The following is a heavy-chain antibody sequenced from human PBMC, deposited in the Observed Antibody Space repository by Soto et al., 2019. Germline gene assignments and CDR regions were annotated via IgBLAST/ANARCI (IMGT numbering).Heavy chain of an antibody. CDR3: ARDRNVFPVTTPNDY. CDR2: ISSSSSYI. D-gene: IGHD4-17*01. V-gene: IGHV3-21*01. CDR1: GFTFSSYS. Sequence: GGSLRLSCAASGFTFSSYSMNWVRQAPGKGLEWVSSISSSSSYIYYADSVKGRFTISRDNAKNSLYLQMNSLRAEDTAVYYCARDRNVFPVTTPNDYWGQGTLVTVSS. J-gene: IGHJ4*02.